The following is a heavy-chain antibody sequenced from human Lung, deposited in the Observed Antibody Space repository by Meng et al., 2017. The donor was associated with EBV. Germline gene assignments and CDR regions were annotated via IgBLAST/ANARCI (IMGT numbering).Heavy chain of an antibody. J-gene: IGHJ4*02. CDR1: GGSLSSRNW. CDR3: ARVGAYCGGDCYHPR. Sequence: QVQLQASGPGLVRPSGPLSLTCAVSGGSLSSRNWGSWVRQPPGKGLEWIGEIYHSGSTNYNPSLKSRVTISVDESKNQFSLRLSSVTAADTAVYYCARVGAYCGGDCYHPRWGQGTLVTVSS. V-gene: IGHV4-4*02. CDR2: IYHSGST. D-gene: IGHD2-21*02.